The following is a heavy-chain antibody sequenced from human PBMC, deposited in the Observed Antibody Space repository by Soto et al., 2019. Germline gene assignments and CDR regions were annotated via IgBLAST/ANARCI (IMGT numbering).Heavy chain of an antibody. D-gene: IGHD6-13*01. CDR1: GFTFSNYW. CDR2: INSDGSST. CDR3: ARRHFVGIAAAGGWFDP. V-gene: IGHV3-74*01. Sequence: PGGSLRLSCAASGFTFSNYWMQWVRQAPGKGLVWVSRINSDGSSTSYADSVKGRFTISRDNAKNTLCLQMNSLRAEDTAVYYCARRHFVGIAAAGGWFDPWGQGTLVTVSS. J-gene: IGHJ5*02.